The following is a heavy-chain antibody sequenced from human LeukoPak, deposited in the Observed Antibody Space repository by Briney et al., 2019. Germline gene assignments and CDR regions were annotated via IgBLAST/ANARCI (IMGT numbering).Heavy chain of an antibody. D-gene: IGHD1-26*01. V-gene: IGHV1-2*02. CDR1: GYTFTGYY. CDR3: ARALGATFYYYMDV. J-gene: IGHJ6*03. Sequence: ASVKVSCKASGYTFTGYYMHWVRQAPGQGLEWMGWINPNSGGTNYAQKFQGRVTMTRDTSISTAYMELSRLRSDDTAVYYCARALGATFYYYMDVWGKGTTVTISS. CDR2: INPNSGGT.